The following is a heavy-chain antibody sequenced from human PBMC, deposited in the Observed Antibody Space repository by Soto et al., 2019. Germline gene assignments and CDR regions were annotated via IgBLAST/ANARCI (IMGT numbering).Heavy chain of an antibody. Sequence: QVKLVESGGGVAQPGRSLRLSCAASGFTFSRYGMHWVRQAPGKGLEWVAVIWYDGSNKYYADSVKGRFTISRDNSKNTLYLQMNSLRAEDTAVYYCARRRGFSSTFLYGMDVWGQGTTVTVSS. J-gene: IGHJ6*02. V-gene: IGHV3-33*01. D-gene: IGHD6-6*01. CDR3: ARRRGFSSTFLYGMDV. CDR1: GFTFSRYG. CDR2: IWYDGSNK.